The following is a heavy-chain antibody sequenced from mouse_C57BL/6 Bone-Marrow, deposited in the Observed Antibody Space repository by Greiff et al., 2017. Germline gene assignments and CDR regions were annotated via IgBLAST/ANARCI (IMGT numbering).Heavy chain of an antibody. J-gene: IGHJ1*03. CDR3: ARGCDGYYWYFDV. Sequence: QVQLQQSGAELARPGASVKLSCKASGYTFTSYGISWVKQRTGQGLEWIGEIYPRSGNTYYNEKFKGKATLTADKSSSTAYMELRSLTSEDSAVYFWARGCDGYYWYFDVWGTGTTVTVSA. CDR2: IYPRSGNT. CDR1: GYTFTSYG. D-gene: IGHD2-3*01. V-gene: IGHV1-81*01.